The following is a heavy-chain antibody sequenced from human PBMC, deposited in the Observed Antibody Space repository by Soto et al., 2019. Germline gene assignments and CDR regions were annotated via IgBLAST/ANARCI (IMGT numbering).Heavy chain of an antibody. J-gene: IGHJ6*02. CDR3: ARMKRLGEVDYGMDV. Sequence: ASVKVSCKASGGTFSSYTISWVRQAPGQGLEWMGRIIPILGIANYAQKFQGRVTITADKSTSTAYMELSSLRSEDTAVYYCARMKRLGEVDYGMDVWGQGTTVTVS. D-gene: IGHD3-16*01. CDR2: IIPILGIA. CDR1: GGTFSSYT. V-gene: IGHV1-69*02.